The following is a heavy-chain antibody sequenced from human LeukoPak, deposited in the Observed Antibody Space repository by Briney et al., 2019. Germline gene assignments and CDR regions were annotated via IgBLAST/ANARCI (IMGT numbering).Heavy chain of an antibody. CDR2: IRNDGNKY. V-gene: IGHV3-30*02. J-gene: IGHJ4*02. CDR3: VKVDT. CDR1: GFTFSTSG. Sequence: GGSLRLSGVASGFTFSTSGMHWVRQSPGKGLDWVAFIRNDGNKYNYAESVKGRFTISRDNSKNTLYLQMDSLSAEDTAVYYCVKVDTWGQGTLVTVSS. D-gene: IGHD5-18*01.